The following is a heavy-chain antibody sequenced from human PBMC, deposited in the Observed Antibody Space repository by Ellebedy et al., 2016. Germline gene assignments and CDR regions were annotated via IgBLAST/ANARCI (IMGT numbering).Heavy chain of an antibody. Sequence: GGSLRLSCAASGFTFSSYAMHWVRQAPGQRLEWMGWINAGNGNTKYSQKFQGRVTITRDTSTSTAYMELRSLRSDDTAVYYCARDRMRGDPRSSYYYGMDVWGQGTTATVSS. CDR1: GFTFSSYA. D-gene: IGHD3-16*01. CDR2: INAGNGNT. J-gene: IGHJ6*02. V-gene: IGHV1-3*01. CDR3: ARDRMRGDPRSSYYYGMDV.